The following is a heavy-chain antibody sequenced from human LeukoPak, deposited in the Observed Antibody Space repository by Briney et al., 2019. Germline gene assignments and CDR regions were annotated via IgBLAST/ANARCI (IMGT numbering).Heavy chain of an antibody. J-gene: IGHJ4*02. V-gene: IGHV4-4*02. D-gene: IGHD4-17*01. CDR1: GGSISSSNW. CDR2: IYHSGST. CDR3: AKDNGDYGSFDY. Sequence: PSETLSLTCAVSGGSISSSNWWSWVRQPPGKGLEWIGEIYHSGSTNYNPSLKSRVTISVDKSKNQFSLKLSSVTAADTAVYYCAKDNGDYGSFDYWGQGTLVTGSS.